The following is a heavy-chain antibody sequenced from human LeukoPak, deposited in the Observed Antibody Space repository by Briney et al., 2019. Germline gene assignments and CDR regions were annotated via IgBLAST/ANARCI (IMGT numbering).Heavy chain of an antibody. V-gene: IGHV3-23*01. CDR3: AKSLLQWDAFDL. J-gene: IGHJ3*01. Sequence: QAGGSLRLSCAASGFTFYDYGMTWVRQAPGKGLEWASTISGSGLSTYYADSVKGRFTISRDNSKDTLYLQMDSLRAEDTAVYYCAKSLLQWDAFDLWGQGTVVTVSS. CDR1: GFTFYDYG. D-gene: IGHD6-19*01. CDR2: ISGSGLST.